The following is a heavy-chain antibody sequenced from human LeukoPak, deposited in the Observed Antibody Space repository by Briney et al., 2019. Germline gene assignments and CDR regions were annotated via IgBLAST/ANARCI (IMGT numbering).Heavy chain of an antibody. CDR2: IYRSGST. D-gene: IGHD2-8*01. CDR1: GGSFSGYY. J-gene: IGHJ3*02. CDR3: ARVGELMVYAPHGPDDAFDI. V-gene: IGHV4-38-2*01. Sequence: PSETLSLTCAVYGGSFSGYYWGWIRQSPGKGLEWIATIYRSGSTYYNPSLKSRVTISIDTSKNQFSLKLSSVTAADTAVYYCARVGELMVYAPHGPDDAFDIWGQGTMVTVSS.